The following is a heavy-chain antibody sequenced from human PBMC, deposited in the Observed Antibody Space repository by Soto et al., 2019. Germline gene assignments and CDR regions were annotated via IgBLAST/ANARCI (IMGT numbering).Heavy chain of an antibody. D-gene: IGHD1-20*01. CDR3: ARYKSDLETPRLYYFDY. Sequence: TYSVSRGSITSSGYYWSWIRQHPGKGLEWIGDIYNSGSTHYNPSLKSRVSILLDTSNNQLSLKLTSVTAADTAVYYCARYKSDLETPRLYYFDYWGQGPGVSV. CDR2: IYNSGST. V-gene: IGHV4-31*03. J-gene: IGHJ4*02. CDR1: RGSITSSGYY.